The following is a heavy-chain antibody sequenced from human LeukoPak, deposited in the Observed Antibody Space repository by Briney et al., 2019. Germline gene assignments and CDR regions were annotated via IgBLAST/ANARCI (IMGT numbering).Heavy chain of an antibody. Sequence: SETLSLTCTVSGGSISSSSYYWGWIRQPPGKGLEWIGSIYCSGSTYYNPSLKSRVTISVDTSKNQFSLNLSSVTAAATAVYYCARATSRAGYYYYYGMDVWGQGTTVTVSS. CDR3: ARATSRAGYYYYYGMDV. J-gene: IGHJ6*02. CDR2: IYCSGST. CDR1: GGSISSSSYY. V-gene: IGHV4-39*01.